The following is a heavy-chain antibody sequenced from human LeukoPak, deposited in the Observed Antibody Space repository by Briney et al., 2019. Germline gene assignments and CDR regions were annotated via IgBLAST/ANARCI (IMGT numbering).Heavy chain of an antibody. CDR1: GYTFISYY. D-gene: IGHD6-13*01. V-gene: IGHV1-2*02. J-gene: IGHJ4*02. Sequence: GASVKVSCKASGYTFISYYMHWVRQAPGQGLEWMGWINPNSGGTNYAQKFQGRVTMTRDTSISTAYMELSRLRSVDTAVYYCARTIYSSSCPDYWGQGTLVTVSS. CDR3: ARTIYSSSCPDY. CDR2: INPNSGGT.